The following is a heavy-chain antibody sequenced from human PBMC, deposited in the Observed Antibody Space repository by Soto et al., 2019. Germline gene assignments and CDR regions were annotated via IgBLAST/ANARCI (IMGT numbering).Heavy chain of an antibody. CDR3: ARTVGSGSPDFDY. CDR2: IYYSGNS. J-gene: IGHJ4*02. D-gene: IGHD3-10*01. V-gene: IGHV4-31*03. CDR1: GASITSDGYY. Sequence: SETLSLTCSVSGASITSDGYYWSWIRQFPGKGLEWIGHIYYSGNSYYNLSLGSRLLISVDTSKNQFSLKLSSVTAADTAVYYCARTVGSGSPDFDYWGQGILVT.